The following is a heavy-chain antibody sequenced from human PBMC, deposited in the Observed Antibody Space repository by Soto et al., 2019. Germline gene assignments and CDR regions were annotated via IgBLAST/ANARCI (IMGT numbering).Heavy chain of an antibody. J-gene: IGHJ6*02. CDR1: GFTFRSYA. CDR3: ARKDSGWLMDV. V-gene: IGHV3-30*03. D-gene: IGHD6-25*01. Sequence: GGSLRLSCAVSGFTFRSYAMGWVRQAPGKGLEWVAIISYDGTDKYYADSVEGRFTISRDNSKNTLYLQMNSLRGEDTAVYYCARKDSGWLMDVWGQGTTVTVSS. CDR2: ISYDGTDK.